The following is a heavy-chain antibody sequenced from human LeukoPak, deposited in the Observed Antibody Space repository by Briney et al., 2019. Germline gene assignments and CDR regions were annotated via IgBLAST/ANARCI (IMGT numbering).Heavy chain of an antibody. CDR2: IKQDGSEK. Sequence: GGSLRLSCAASGFTFSNYWMSWVRLAPGKGLEWVANIKQDGSEKYYVDSVEGRFTISRDNAKNLLSLRMNSLRAEDTAVYHCARVFIVGSRSVFDFWGQGTLVTVSS. J-gene: IGHJ4*02. CDR1: GFTFSNYW. D-gene: IGHD2-21*01. CDR3: ARVFIVGSRSVFDF. V-gene: IGHV3-7*01.